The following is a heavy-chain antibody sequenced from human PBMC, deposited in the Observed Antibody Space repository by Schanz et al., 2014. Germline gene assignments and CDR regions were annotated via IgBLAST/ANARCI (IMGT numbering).Heavy chain of an antibody. Sequence: EVQLVESGGGLVQPGGSLRLSCAASEFTFSTDAMSWVRQAPGKGLEWISYISSSSSTIYHADSVKGRFTISRDNAKNSLYLQMNSLRAEDTAVYYCVSVYDSSGYVSFNYWGQGTLVTVSS. D-gene: IGHD3-22*01. CDR3: VSVYDSSGYVSFNY. J-gene: IGHJ4*02. V-gene: IGHV3-48*01. CDR2: ISSSSSTI. CDR1: EFTFSTDA.